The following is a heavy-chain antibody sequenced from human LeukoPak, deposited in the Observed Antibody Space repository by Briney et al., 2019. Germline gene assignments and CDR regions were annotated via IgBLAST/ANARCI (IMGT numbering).Heavy chain of an antibody. D-gene: IGHD1-1*01. V-gene: IGHV4-4*07. CDR2: IYISGST. J-gene: IGHJ4*02. Sequence: SSETLSLTCAVYGGSFSGYYWSWIRQPAGKGLEWIGRIYISGSTNYNPSLKSRVTMSVDTSKNQFSLKLSSVTAADTAVYYCARDRGTWNDDGFDYWGQGTLVTVSS. CDR1: GGSFSGYY. CDR3: ARDRGTWNDDGFDY.